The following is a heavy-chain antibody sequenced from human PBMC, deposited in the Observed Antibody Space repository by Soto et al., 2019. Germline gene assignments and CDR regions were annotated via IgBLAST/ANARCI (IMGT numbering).Heavy chain of an antibody. CDR3: ATRYSYVHF. V-gene: IGHV1-2*02. J-gene: IGHJ4*02. CDR1: GYAFTGYY. CDR2: INPNSGDT. Sequence: ASVKFTCKSSGYAFTGYYIHWVRQAHGQGLEWMGWINPNSGDTNYAQKFQGRVTMTRDTSFSTAYMELSSLRSDDTAVYYCATRYSYVHFWGQGTLVTVSS. D-gene: IGHD5-18*01.